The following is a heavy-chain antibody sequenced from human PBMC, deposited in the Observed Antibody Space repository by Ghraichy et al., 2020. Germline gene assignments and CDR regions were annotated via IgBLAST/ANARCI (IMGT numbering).Heavy chain of an antibody. V-gene: IGHV4-59*01. CDR1: GGSISSYY. J-gene: IGHJ3*02. Sequence: SETLSLTCTVSGGSISSYYWSWIRQPPGKGLEWIGYIYYSGSTNYNPSLKSRVTISVDTSKNQFSLKLSSVTAADTAVYYCARDGASYSNYRNAFDIWGQGTMVTVSS. CDR2: IYYSGST. D-gene: IGHD4-11*01. CDR3: ARDGASYSNYRNAFDI.